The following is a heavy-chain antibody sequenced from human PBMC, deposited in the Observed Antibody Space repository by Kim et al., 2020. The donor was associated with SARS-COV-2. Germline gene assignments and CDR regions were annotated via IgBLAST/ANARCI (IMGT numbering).Heavy chain of an antibody. J-gene: IGHJ4*02. V-gene: IGHV3-74*01. CDR2: SST. Sequence: SSTNYADSVKGRFTISRDNAKNTLYLQMHSLRAEDTAVYYCARIGGDGGYWGQGTLVTVSS. D-gene: IGHD2-21*01. CDR3: ARIGGDGGY.